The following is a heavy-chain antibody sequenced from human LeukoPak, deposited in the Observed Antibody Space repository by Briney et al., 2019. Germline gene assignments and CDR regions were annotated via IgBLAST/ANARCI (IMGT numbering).Heavy chain of an antibody. J-gene: IGHJ4*02. CDR1: GGTFSSYT. D-gene: IGHD1-26*01. CDR3: ARDSGGSYYRSTPY. V-gene: IGHV1-69*04. CDR2: IIPILGIA. Sequence: SVKVSCKSSGGTFSSYTISWVRQAPGQGLEWMGRIIPILGIANYAQKFQGRVTITADKSTSTAYMELSSLRSEDTAVYYCARDSGGSYYRSTPYWGQGTLVTVSS.